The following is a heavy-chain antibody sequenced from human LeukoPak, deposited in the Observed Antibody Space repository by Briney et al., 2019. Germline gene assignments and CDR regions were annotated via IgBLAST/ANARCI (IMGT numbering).Heavy chain of an antibody. CDR3: AKITKATTPNY. D-gene: IGHD4-17*01. CDR1: GLTFSNYA. J-gene: IGHJ4*02. V-gene: IGHV3-23*01. Sequence: GGSLRLSCAASGLTFSNYAMNWVRQASGKGLEWVSGITDSGRKTYYADSVKGRFSISRDNSKNTVYLQMSDLRAEDTAVYYCAKITKATTPNYWGQGTLVTVSS. CDR2: ITDSGRKT.